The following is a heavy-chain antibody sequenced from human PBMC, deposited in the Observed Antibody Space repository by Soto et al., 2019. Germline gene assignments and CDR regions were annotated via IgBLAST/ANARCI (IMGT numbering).Heavy chain of an antibody. CDR2: INAGNGNT. J-gene: IGHJ4*02. V-gene: IGHV1-3*05. CDR1: GYTFTSYA. D-gene: IGHD6-19*01. CDR3: ARSPVISVADY. Sequence: QVQLVQSGAEEKKPGASVKVSCKASGYTFTSYAMHWVRQAPGQRLEWMGWINAGNGNTKYSQKFQGRVTITRDTSASTAYMELSSMRSEDTAVYYCARSPVISVADYWCQGTLVTVSS.